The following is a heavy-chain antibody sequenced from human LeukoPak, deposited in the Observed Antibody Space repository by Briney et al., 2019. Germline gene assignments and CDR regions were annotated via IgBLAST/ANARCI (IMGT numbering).Heavy chain of an antibody. CDR1: GFTFSSYA. D-gene: IGHD2-21*01. J-gene: IGHJ4*02. CDR2: IRSKGGST. Sequence: PGGSLTLSCSASGFTFSSYAMHWVRPAAGKGLEYVSAIRSKGGSTYYADSVKGRFTISRDNSKNTLYLQMSSLRAEDTAVYYCVTQHIVAAYDYWGQGTLVTVSS. V-gene: IGHV3-64D*06. CDR3: VTQHIVAAYDY.